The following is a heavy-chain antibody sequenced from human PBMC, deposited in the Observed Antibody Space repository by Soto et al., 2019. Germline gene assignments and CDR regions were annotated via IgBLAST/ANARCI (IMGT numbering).Heavy chain of an antibody. J-gene: IGHJ4*02. CDR3: ARGPPLGY. V-gene: IGHV4-39*07. Sequence: PSETLSLTCTVSGGSISSNSYYWDWIRQAPGKGLEWIGYIYHSGSTYYNPSLKSRVTISVDRSKNQFSLKLSSVTAADTAVYYCARGPPLGYWGQGTLVTVSS. CDR1: GGSISSNSYY. CDR2: IYHSGST.